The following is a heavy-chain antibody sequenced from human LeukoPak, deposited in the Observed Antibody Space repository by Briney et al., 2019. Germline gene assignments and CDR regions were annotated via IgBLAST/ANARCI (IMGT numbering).Heavy chain of an antibody. CDR3: ARDNVAVRPGWFEP. V-gene: IGHV1-18*01. CDR2: ISVYNGNK. J-gene: IGHJ5*02. D-gene: IGHD6-6*01. Sequence: ASVKVSCKASGYTFTTYGINWVRQASGQGLEWMGWISVYNGNKNYAKKLQGRVTMTTDTSTSTAYMELRSLRSDEPAVYYCARDNVAVRPGWFEPWGQGTLVTVSS. CDR1: GYTFTTYG.